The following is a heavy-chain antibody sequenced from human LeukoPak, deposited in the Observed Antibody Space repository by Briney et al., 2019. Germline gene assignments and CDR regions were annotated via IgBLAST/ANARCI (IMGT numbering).Heavy chain of an antibody. J-gene: IGHJ6*04. D-gene: IGHD3-10*01. Sequence: GRSLRLSCAASGFTFSNYAMHWVRQAPGKGLEWVAVISYDGSNKYYADSVKGRFTISRDNSKNTLYLQMNSLRAEDTAVYYCARDPITMVRGVINYGMDVWGKGTTVTVSS. V-gene: IGHV3-30*04. CDR2: ISYDGSNK. CDR3: ARDPITMVRGVINYGMDV. CDR1: GFTFSNYA.